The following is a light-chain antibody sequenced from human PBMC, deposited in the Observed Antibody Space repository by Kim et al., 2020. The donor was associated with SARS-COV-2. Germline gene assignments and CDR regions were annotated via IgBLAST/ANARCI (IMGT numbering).Light chain of an antibody. CDR2: ENN. V-gene: IGLV6-57*03. CDR1: SGSSASNY. J-gene: IGLJ3*02. CDR3: QSYDSGIWV. Sequence: NFMLTQPHSVSESPGKTVTISCTRSSGSSASNYVQWYQQRPGSAPTAVIYENNRRPSGVPDRFSGSIDSSCSSASLSISGLKTEDEADYYCQSYDSGIWVFGGGTQLTVL.